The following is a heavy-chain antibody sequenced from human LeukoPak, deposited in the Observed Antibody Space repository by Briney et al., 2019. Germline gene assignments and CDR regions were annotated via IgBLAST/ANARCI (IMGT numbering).Heavy chain of an antibody. CDR3: AKRRPYYDILTGYYNNAFDI. CDR2: FDPEDGET. D-gene: IGHD3-9*01. V-gene: IGHV1-24*01. CDR1: AYTLTELS. Sequence: ASVKVSCKVSAYTLTELSIHWVRQAPGKGLEWMGGFDPEDGETIYAQKFQGRVTMTEDTSTDTAYMELSSLRSEDTAVYYCAKRRPYYDILTGYYNNAFDIWGQGTMVTVSS. J-gene: IGHJ3*02.